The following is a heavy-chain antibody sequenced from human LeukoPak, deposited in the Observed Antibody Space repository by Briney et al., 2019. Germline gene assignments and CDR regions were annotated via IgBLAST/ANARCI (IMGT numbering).Heavy chain of an antibody. CDR1: GGSISSGGYY. J-gene: IGHJ5*02. CDR3: ARHEGRQWLVNWFDP. Sequence: SETLSLTCTVSGGSISSGGYYWSWIRQPPGKGLEWIGYIYHSGSTYYNPSLKSRVTISVDTSKNQFSLKLSSVTAADTAVYYCARHEGRQWLVNWFDPWGQGTLVTVSS. V-gene: IGHV4-30-2*01. D-gene: IGHD6-19*01. CDR2: IYHSGST.